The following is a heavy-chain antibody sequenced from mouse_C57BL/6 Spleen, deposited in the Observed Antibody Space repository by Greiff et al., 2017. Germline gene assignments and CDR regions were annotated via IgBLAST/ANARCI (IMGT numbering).Heavy chain of an antibody. V-gene: IGHV5-4*01. Sequence: EVQRVESGGGLVKPGGSLKLSCAASGFTFSSYAMSWVRQTPEKRLEWVATISDGGSYTYYPGNVKGRFTISRDNAKNNLYLQMSHLKSEDTAMYYCARDGEGFAYWGQGTLVTVSA. J-gene: IGHJ3*01. D-gene: IGHD2-13*01. CDR2: ISDGGSYT. CDR3: ARDGEGFAY. CDR1: GFTFSSYA.